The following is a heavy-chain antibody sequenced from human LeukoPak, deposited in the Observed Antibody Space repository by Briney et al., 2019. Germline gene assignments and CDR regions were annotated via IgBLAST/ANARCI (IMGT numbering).Heavy chain of an antibody. Sequence: SETLSLTCAVYGGSFSGYYWSWIRQPPGKGLEWIGEINHSGSTNYNPSLKSRVTISVDTSKNQFSLQLNSVTPEDTAVYYCARDSRLNWNDAWFDPWGQGTLVTVSS. CDR3: ARDSRLNWNDAWFDP. J-gene: IGHJ5*02. D-gene: IGHD1-20*01. CDR1: GGSFSGYY. V-gene: IGHV4-34*01. CDR2: INHSGST.